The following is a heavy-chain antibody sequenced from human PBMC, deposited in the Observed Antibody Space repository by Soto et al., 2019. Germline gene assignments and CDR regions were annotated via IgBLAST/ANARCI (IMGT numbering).Heavy chain of an antibody. J-gene: IGHJ4*02. V-gene: IGHV3-30*18. CDR3: AKDLSGVTVIDATQGFDS. Sequence: PGGSLRLSCATSGFNFYSHGMHWVRQSPGKGLEWVAVISYDGSNKYYMESVKGRFTISRDNSKNTLSLQMNSLRAEDTAVYYCAKDLSGVTVIDATQGFDSWGQGTLVTVSS. CDR1: GFNFYSHG. CDR2: ISYDGSNK. D-gene: IGHD2-15*01.